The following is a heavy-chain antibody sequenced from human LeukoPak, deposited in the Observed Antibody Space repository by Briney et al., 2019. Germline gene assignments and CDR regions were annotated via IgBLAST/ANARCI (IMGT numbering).Heavy chain of an antibody. CDR3: ARATVTTIPFFDY. J-gene: IGHJ4*02. CDR1: GGSISSGDYY. V-gene: IGHV4-61*08. CDR2: IYYTGST. D-gene: IGHD4-17*01. Sequence: SQTLSLTCTVSGGSISSGDYYWSWIRQPPGKGLEWIGYIYYTGSTNYNPSLKSRVTISVDTSKNQFSLKLSSVTAADTAVYYCARATVTTIPFFDYWGQGTLVTVSS.